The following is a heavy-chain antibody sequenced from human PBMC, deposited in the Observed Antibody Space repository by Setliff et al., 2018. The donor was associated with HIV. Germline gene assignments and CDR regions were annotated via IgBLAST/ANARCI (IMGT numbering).Heavy chain of an antibody. Sequence: PSETLSLTCTVSGGSISSYYWSWIRQPPGKGLEWIGYIYSSGSTNYNPSLKSRVSISADTSKSQLSLQLRSVTAADTAVYYCARQRDRFGEFEYWGQGTPVTVSS. D-gene: IGHD3-10*01. CDR3: ARQRDRFGEFEY. V-gene: IGHV4-4*09. J-gene: IGHJ4*02. CDR1: GGSISSYY. CDR2: IYSSGST.